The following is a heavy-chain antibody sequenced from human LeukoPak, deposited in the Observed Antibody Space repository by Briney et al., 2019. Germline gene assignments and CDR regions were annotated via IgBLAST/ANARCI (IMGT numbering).Heavy chain of an antibody. J-gene: IGHJ1*01. Sequence: GESLKISCKGSGYSFTSYWIGWVRQMPGKGRGWMGIIYPGDSDTRYSPSFQGQVTISADKSISTAYLQWSSLKASDTAMYYCARPGRGTAEYFQHWGQGTLVTVSS. CDR2: IYPGDSDT. CDR1: GYSFTSYW. CDR3: ARPGRGTAEYFQH. V-gene: IGHV5-51*01. D-gene: IGHD1-14*01.